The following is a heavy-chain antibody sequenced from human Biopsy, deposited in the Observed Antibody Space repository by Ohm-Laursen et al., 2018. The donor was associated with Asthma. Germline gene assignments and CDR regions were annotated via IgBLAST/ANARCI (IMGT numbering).Heavy chain of an antibody. CDR1: GGTFNTYV. V-gene: IGHV1-69*13. CDR2: INSVFGTT. Sequence: SVKVSCKSPGGTFNTYVIGWVRQAPGQGLEWMGVINSVFGTTTYPQKFQDRVTITADDSTSTVYMELSSLRSEDTAVYYCARKAGSCISRTCYSLDFWGQGTLVTVSS. CDR3: ARKAGSCISRTCYSLDF. D-gene: IGHD2-2*01. J-gene: IGHJ4*02.